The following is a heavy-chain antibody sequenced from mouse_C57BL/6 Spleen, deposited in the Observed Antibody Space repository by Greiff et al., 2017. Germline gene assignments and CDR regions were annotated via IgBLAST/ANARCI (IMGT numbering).Heavy chain of an antibody. D-gene: IGHD2-2*01. CDR3: ARYGYDPFAY. V-gene: IGHV7-3*01. CDR2: IRNKANGYTT. CDR1: GFTFTDYY. Sequence: EVKLMASGGGLVQPGGSLSLSCAASGFTFTDYYMSWVRPPPGKSLEWLGFIRNKANGYTTEYSASVKGRFTISRDNSQSILYLQMNALRAEDSATYYCARYGYDPFAYWGQGTLVTVSA. J-gene: IGHJ3*01.